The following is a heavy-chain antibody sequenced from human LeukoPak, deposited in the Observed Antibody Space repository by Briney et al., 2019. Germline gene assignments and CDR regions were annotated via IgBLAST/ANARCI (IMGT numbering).Heavy chain of an antibody. V-gene: IGHV4-38-2*01. Sequence: SETLCLTCAVSGYSITTVYWWGWIRQTPGRGLEWIGSLHHSGITSYNPSLKSRVTISVDTSKNQFSLRLSSVTAADTAVYYCARVGGNDSTGHYSVDYWGQGTLVTVSS. D-gene: IGHD3-22*01. CDR3: ARVGGNDSTGHYSVDY. CDR2: LHHSGIT. CDR1: GYSITTVYW. J-gene: IGHJ4*02.